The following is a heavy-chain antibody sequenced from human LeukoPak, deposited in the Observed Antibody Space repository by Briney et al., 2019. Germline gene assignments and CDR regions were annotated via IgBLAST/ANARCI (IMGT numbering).Heavy chain of an antibody. V-gene: IGHV3-21*01. CDR3: ARGSFWDSSGYSFDY. Sequence: GSLRLSCAASGFTFSSYSMNWVRQAPGKGLEWVSSISSSSSYIYYADSVKGRFTISRDNAKNSLYLQMNSLRAEDTAVYYCARGSFWDSSGYSFDYWGQGTLVTVSS. D-gene: IGHD3-22*01. CDR2: ISSSSSYI. J-gene: IGHJ4*02. CDR1: GFTFSSYS.